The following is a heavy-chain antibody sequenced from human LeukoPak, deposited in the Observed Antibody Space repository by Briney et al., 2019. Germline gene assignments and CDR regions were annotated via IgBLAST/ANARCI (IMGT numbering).Heavy chain of an antibody. CDR3: AKQRGYTYGYPFDS. Sequence: GGSLRLSCAASGFTFSSYAMNWVRQAPGKGLEWVSTISGSGDSTYYADSVKGRFTISRDNSESPLYVHMSSLRAEDTAVYYCAKQRGYTYGYPFDSWGQGTLVTVSS. V-gene: IGHV3-23*01. D-gene: IGHD5-18*01. CDR2: ISGSGDST. CDR1: GFTFSSYA. J-gene: IGHJ4*02.